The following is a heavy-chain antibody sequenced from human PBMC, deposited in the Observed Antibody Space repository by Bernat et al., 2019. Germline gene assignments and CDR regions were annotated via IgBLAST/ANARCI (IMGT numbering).Heavy chain of an antibody. CDR3: AGPSSPVSHAFEI. V-gene: IGHV1-69*01. J-gene: IGHJ3*02. CDR1: GGIFSSYA. Sequence: VQLVQSGAEVKKPGSSVKVSCKPSGGIFSSYAISWVRQAPGHGLEWMGGIIPIFGTANYAQKFQGRVTITADEPTSTAYMELSSLRSENAAVYYCAGPSSPVSHAFEIWGQGTMVTVSS. CDR2: IIPIFGTA.